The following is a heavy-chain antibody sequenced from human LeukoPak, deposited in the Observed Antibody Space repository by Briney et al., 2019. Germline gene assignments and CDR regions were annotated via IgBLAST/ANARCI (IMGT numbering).Heavy chain of an antibody. CDR2: INPNSGGT. CDR3: ARDHGSRFDSNIRTGFDP. J-gene: IGHJ5*02. D-gene: IGHD2-2*01. CDR1: GYTFTGYY. Sequence: GASVKVSCKASGYTFTGYYMHWVRQAPGQGLEWMGWINPNSGGTNYAQKFQGRVTMTRDTSISTVYMELSRLRSDDTAVYYCARDHGSRFDSNIRTGFDPWGQGTLVTVSS. V-gene: IGHV1-2*02.